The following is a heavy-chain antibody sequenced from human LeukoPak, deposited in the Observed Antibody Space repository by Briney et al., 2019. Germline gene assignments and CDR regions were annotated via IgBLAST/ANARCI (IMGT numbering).Heavy chain of an antibody. Sequence: ASVKVSCKASGYTFTNYYIHWVRQAPGQGLEWMGTINPSGGSTRYAQKFQGRVTMTRDTSTSTVYMELSSLRSEDTAVYYCARDHHQRNKTAFDIWGQGTMVTVSA. CDR3: ARDHHQRNKTAFDI. D-gene: IGHD1/OR15-1a*01. V-gene: IGHV1-46*01. CDR1: GYTFTNYY. J-gene: IGHJ3*02. CDR2: INPSGGST.